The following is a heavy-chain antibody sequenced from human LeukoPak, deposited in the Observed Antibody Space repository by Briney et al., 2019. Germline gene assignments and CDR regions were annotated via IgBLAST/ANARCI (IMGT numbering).Heavy chain of an antibody. CDR1: GYSFSSYG. CDR2: VSGLDGNT. Sequence: GASVKVSCKTSGYSFSSYGVSWARQAPGQGLEWMGWVSGLDGNTNYAQNFQGRVTMTADTSTNTTFMELRSLRSGDTAVYYCARDGEQFVGEGFYYGLDVWGQGTTVTVSS. D-gene: IGHD6-6*01. J-gene: IGHJ6*02. CDR3: ARDGEQFVGEGFYYGLDV. V-gene: IGHV1-18*01.